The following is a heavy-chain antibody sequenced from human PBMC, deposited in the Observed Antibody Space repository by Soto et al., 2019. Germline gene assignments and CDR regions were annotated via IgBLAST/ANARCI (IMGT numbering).Heavy chain of an antibody. V-gene: IGHV1-18*01. CDR2: ISAYNGNT. CDR1: GYTFTSYG. Sequence: QVQLVQSGAEVKKPGASVKVSCKASGYTFTSYGISWVRQAPGQGLEWMGWISAYNGNTNYAQKLQGRVTMTTDTSTSTAYMELRSLRSDDTAVYYCARVIYGIFGVVLPENWFDPWGQGTLVTVSS. J-gene: IGHJ5*02. D-gene: IGHD3-3*01. CDR3: ARVIYGIFGVVLPENWFDP.